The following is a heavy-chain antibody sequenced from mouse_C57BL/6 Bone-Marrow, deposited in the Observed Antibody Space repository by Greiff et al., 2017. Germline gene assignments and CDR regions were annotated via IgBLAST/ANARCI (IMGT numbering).Heavy chain of an antibody. CDR3: ARWDYYGSSSTDWYFDV. V-gene: IGHV1-59*01. CDR2: IDPSDSYT. D-gene: IGHD1-1*01. CDR1: GYTFTSYW. Sequence: QVQLQQPGAELVRPGTSVKLSCKASGYTFTSYWMHWVKQRPGQGLEWIGVIDPSDSYTNYNQKFKGKATLTVDTSSSTAYTQLSSLTSEDSAVYYCARWDYYGSSSTDWYFDVWGTGTTVTVSS. J-gene: IGHJ1*03.